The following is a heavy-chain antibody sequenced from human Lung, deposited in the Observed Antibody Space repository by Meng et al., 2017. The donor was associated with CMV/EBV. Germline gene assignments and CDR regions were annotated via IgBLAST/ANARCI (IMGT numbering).Heavy chain of an antibody. Sequence: GGSLRLXCAASGFTVSSNYMSWVRQAPGKGLEWVSVIYSGGSTYYADSVKGRFTISRDNSKNTLYLQMNSLRAEDTAVYYCARNNCSSTSCYSLYYYGMDVXGQGXTVIVSS. CDR1: GFTVSSNY. CDR2: IYSGGST. CDR3: ARNNCSSTSCYSLYYYGMDV. J-gene: IGHJ6*02. D-gene: IGHD2-2*01. V-gene: IGHV3-53*01.